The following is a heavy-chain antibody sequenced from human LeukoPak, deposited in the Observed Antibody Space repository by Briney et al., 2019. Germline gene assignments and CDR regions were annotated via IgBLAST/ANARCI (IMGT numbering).Heavy chain of an antibody. J-gene: IGHJ4*02. V-gene: IGHV4-31*03. CDR3: ARRIVVAGRFDY. D-gene: IGHD6-19*01. CDR2: IYYSGST. CDR1: GGSISSGNYY. Sequence: SQTLSLTCTVSGGSISSGNYYWSWIRQRPGKGLEWIGYIYYSGSTYYNPSLKSRVTISRDTSKNQFSLKLSSVTAADTAVYYCARRIVVAGRFDYWGQGTLVTVSS.